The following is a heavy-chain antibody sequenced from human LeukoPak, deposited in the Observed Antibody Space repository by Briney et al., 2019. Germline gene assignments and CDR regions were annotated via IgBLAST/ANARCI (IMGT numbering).Heavy chain of an antibody. CDR1: GFTFSSYW. CDR2: INSDGSST. CDR3: ARKAGYYYGSGDY. D-gene: IGHD3-10*01. V-gene: IGHV3-74*01. Sequence: AGGSLRLSCAASGFTFSSYWMHWVRQAPGKGLVWVSRINSDGSSTSYADSVKGRFTISRDNSKNTLYLQMNSLRVEDTAVYYCARKAGYYYGSGDYWGQGTLVTVSS. J-gene: IGHJ4*02.